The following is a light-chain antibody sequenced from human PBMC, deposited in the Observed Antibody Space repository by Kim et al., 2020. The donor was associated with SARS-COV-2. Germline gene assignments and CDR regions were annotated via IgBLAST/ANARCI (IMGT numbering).Light chain of an antibody. J-gene: IGKJ5*01. CDR2: GAS. Sequence: SVGDRVTITCRASQSISNYLNWYQRKPGKAPELLIYGASSLQSGVPSRFSGSGYGTDFTLTISSLQPEDFATYYCQQSYSTPPITFGQGTRLEIK. V-gene: IGKV1-39*01. CDR3: QQSYSTPPIT. CDR1: QSISNY.